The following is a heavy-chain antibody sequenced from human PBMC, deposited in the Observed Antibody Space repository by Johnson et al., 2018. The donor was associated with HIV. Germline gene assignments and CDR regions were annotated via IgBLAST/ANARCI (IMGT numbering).Heavy chain of an antibody. V-gene: IGHV3-74*01. CDR1: GFTFSSYW. CDR3: ARSEYDYYDSSGYDAFDI. D-gene: IGHD3-22*01. CDR2: INSDGSST. Sequence: MQLVESGGGLVQPGGSLRLSCAASGFTFSSYWLHWVRQAPGKGLVWVSRINSDGSSTSYADSVKGRFTISRDNAKNTLYLQMNSLRAEDTAVYYCARSEYDYYDSSGYDAFDIWGQGTMVTVSS. J-gene: IGHJ3*02.